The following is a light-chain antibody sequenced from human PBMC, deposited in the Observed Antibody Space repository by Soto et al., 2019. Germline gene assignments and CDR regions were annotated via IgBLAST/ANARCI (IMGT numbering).Light chain of an antibody. V-gene: IGKV3-15*01. J-gene: IGKJ2*01. CDR1: QTVSSN. CDR3: QQYHNWPPQYT. CDR2: GAS. Sequence: EIVMTQSPATLSVSPGERATLSCRASQTVSSNLAWYQQKPGQAPRLLIHGASTRATGVPARFSGSGSGTEFTLTISSLQSEDFAFYYCQQYHNWPPQYTFGQGTKLQI.